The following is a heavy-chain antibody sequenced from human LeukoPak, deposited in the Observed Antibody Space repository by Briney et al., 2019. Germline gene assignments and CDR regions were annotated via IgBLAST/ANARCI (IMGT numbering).Heavy chain of an antibody. J-gene: IGHJ5*02. V-gene: IGHV4-39*01. CDR3: ARHWRYSSSLGWFDP. CDR2: IYFTGST. Sequence: PSETLSLTCTVSGGSISSSSYYWGWIRQPPGKGLEWIGSIYFTGSTYYNPSLKSRATISVDTSKNHFSLRLSSVTAADTAVYYCARHWRYSSSLGWFDPWGQGTLVSVSS. D-gene: IGHD6-13*01. CDR1: GGSISSSSYY.